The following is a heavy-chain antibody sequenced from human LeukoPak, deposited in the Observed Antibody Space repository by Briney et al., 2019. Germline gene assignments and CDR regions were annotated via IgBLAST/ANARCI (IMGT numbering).Heavy chain of an antibody. J-gene: IGHJ4*02. V-gene: IGHV4-39*01. CDR3: ARHSAVVALDY. Sequence: SETLSLTCTVSGGSISSSSYYWGWLRQPPGKGLEWIGSIYYSGSTYYNPSLKSRVTISVDTSKNQFSLKLSSVTAADTAVYYCARHSAVVALDYWGQGTLVTVSS. D-gene: IGHD2-15*01. CDR2: IYYSGST. CDR1: GGSISSSSYY.